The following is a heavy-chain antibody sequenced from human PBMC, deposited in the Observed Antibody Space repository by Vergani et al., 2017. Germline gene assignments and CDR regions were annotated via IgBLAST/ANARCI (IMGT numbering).Heavy chain of an antibody. J-gene: IGHJ5*02. CDR1: GFTFSSYW. D-gene: IGHD6-13*01. CDR2: IKQDGSEK. Sequence: EVQLVESGGGLVQPGGSLRLSCAASGFTFSSYWMSWVRQAPGKGLEWVANIKQDGSEKYYVASVKGRFTNSRDNAKNSLYLQMNSLRAEDTAVYYCASEDSSRAGWDWFDPWGQGTLVTVSS. V-gene: IGHV3-7*01. CDR3: ASEDSSRAGWDWFDP.